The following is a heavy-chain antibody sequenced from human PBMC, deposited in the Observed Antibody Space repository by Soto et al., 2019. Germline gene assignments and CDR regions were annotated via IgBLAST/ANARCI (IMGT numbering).Heavy chain of an antibody. CDR2: ISSSSSYI. V-gene: IGHV3-21*01. D-gene: IGHD6-19*01. CDR3: ARDWLVAVADTYYYYGMDV. CDR1: GFTFSSYS. J-gene: IGHJ6*02. Sequence: EVQLVESGGGLVKPGGSLRLSCAASGFTFSSYSMNWVRQAPGKGLEWVSSISSSSSYIYYADSVKGRFTISRDNAKNSLYLQMNSLRAEDTAVYYSARDWLVAVADTYYYYGMDVWGQGTTVTVSS.